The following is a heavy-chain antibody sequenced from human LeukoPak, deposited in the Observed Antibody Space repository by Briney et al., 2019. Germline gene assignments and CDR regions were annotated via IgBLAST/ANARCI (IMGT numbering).Heavy chain of an antibody. V-gene: IGHV3-53*01. J-gene: IGHJ4*02. CDR3: ARDVGGNFDSDN. Sequence: GGSLRLSCAASGFIVSSNYMNWVRQAPGKGLEWVAVIYTGGTTYYAESVKGRFTISRDISKNTLYLQMNSLRADDTAVYYCARDVGGNFDSDNWGQGTLVTVSS. CDR1: GFIVSSNY. CDR2: IYTGGTT. D-gene: IGHD2-21*01.